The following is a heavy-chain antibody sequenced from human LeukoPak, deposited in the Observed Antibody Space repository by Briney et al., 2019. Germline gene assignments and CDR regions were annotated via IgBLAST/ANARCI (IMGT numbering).Heavy chain of an antibody. Sequence: PSETLSLTCAVYGGSFSGYYWSWIRQPPGKGLEWTGEINHSGSTNYNPSLKSRVTISVDTSKNQFSLKLSSVTAADTAVYYCARGPYLYDSSGYYRNHRVNFDYWGQGTLVTVSS. CDR1: GGSFSGYY. D-gene: IGHD3-22*01. CDR2: INHSGST. J-gene: IGHJ4*02. CDR3: ARGPYLYDSSGYYRNHRVNFDY. V-gene: IGHV4-34*01.